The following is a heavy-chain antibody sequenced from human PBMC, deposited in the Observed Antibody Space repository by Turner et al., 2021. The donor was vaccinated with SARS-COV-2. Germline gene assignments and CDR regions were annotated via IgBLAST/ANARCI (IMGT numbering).Heavy chain of an antibody. CDR2: IYYSGRT. Sequence: QLHEAGPGLVKPSATLSPTCSVSGGSLSDTTSSNSYWDWIRQSPGTGLEWVGSIYYSGRTFYNPALQSRVTISLDTSKNQFALKLTSVTAADTAVYYGARGRGGRTVDSWGQGTLVTVSS. J-gene: IGHJ4*02. V-gene: IGHV4-39*01. CDR3: ARGRGGRTVDS. CDR1: GGSLSDTTSSNSY. D-gene: IGHD3-10*01.